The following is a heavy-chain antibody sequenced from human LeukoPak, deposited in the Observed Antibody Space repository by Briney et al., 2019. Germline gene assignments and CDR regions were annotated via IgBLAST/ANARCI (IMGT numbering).Heavy chain of an antibody. CDR2: IKQDGSEK. V-gene: IGHV3-7*03. Sequence: GGSLRLSCAASGFTFSSYWMSWVRQAPGKGLEWVANIKQDGSEKYYVDSVKGRFTISRDNSKNTLYLQMNSVRADDTALYYCAKDAYSTYNFDNWGQGTLVTVSS. CDR1: GFTFSSYW. CDR3: AKDAYSTYNFDN. J-gene: IGHJ4*02. D-gene: IGHD3-16*01.